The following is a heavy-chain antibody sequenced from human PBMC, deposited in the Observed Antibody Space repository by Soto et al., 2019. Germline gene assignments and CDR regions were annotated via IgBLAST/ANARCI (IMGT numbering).Heavy chain of an antibody. CDR3: AKDHPDY. V-gene: IGHV3-33*06. Sequence: PGGSLRLSCAPSGFTFSTYGMHWVRQAPGKGLEWVAVIWYDGSNQYYADSVKGRFTISRDNSKNMLYLQMNSLRAEDTAVYYCAKDHPDYWGQGTLVTVSS. CDR1: GFTFSTYG. CDR2: IWYDGSNQ. J-gene: IGHJ4*02.